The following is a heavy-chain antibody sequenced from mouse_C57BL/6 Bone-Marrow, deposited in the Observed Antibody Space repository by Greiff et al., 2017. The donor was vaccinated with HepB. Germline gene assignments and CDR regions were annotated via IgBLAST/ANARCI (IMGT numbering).Heavy chain of an antibody. CDR3: ARWSPYYFDY. J-gene: IGHJ2*01. CDR1: GYSFTGYY. D-gene: IGHD1-1*02. Sequence: VQLQQSGPELVKPGDSVKISCKASGYSFTGYYMNWVMQSPGKSLEWIGRINPYNGDTFYNQKFKGKATLTVDKSSSTAHMGLRSLTSEDSAVYYLARWSPYYFDYWGQGTTLTVSS. V-gene: IGHV1-20*01. CDR2: INPYNGDT.